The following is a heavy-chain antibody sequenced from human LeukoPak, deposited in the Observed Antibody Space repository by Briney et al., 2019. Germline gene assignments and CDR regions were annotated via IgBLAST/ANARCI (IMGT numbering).Heavy chain of an antibody. Sequence: SETLSLTCAVYGGSFSGYYWSWIRQPPGKGLEWIGEINHSGSTNYNPSLKSRVTISVDTSKNQFSLKLSSVTAADTAVYYCASTAGHGYTPRSYWGQGTLVTVSS. D-gene: IGHD2-2*02. CDR2: INHSGST. CDR1: GGSFSGYY. V-gene: IGHV4-34*01. J-gene: IGHJ4*02. CDR3: ASTAGHGYTPRSY.